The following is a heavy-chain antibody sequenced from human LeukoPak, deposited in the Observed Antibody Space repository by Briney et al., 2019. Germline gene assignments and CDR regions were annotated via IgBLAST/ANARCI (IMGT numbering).Heavy chain of an antibody. D-gene: IGHD3-10*01. Sequence: ASVKVSCKASGYTFTSYDINWVRQATGQGLEWMGWMNPNSGNTGYAQKFQGRVTMTRNTSISTAYMELSSLRSEDTAVYYCARDGVVRGVNDYWGQGTLVTVSS. V-gene: IGHV1-8*02. CDR2: MNPNSGNT. CDR1: GYTFTSYD. CDR3: ARDGVVRGVNDY. J-gene: IGHJ4*02.